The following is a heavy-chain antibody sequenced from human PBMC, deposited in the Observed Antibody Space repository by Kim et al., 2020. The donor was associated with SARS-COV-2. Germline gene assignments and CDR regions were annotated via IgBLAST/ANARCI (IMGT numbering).Heavy chain of an antibody. D-gene: IGHD3-22*01. J-gene: IGHJ3*02. CDR3: ARLSYDSSGYRGAFDI. V-gene: IGHV1-18*01. Sequence: KLQGRVTMTTDTSTSTAYMELRSLRSDDTAVYYCARLSYDSSGYRGAFDIWGQGTMVTVSS.